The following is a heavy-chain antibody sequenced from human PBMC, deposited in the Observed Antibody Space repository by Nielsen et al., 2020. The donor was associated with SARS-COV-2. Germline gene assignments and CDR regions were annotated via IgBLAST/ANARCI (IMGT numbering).Heavy chain of an antibody. CDR2: IYYSGST. V-gene: IGHV4-59*08. CDR1: GGSISSYY. CDR3: ARHWGGYYSSFDY. J-gene: IGHJ4*02. Sequence: SETLSLTCTVSGGSISSYYWSWIRQPPGKGLEWIGYIYYSGSTNYNPSLKSRVTISVDTSKNQFSLKLSSMTAADTAVYYCARHWGGYYSSFDYWGQGTLVTVSS. D-gene: IGHD3-3*01.